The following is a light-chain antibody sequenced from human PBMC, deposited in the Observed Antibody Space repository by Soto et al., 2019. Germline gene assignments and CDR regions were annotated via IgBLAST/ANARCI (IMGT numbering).Light chain of an antibody. CDR3: QKYNSAPLT. Sequence: DVQMTQSPSSLSAFEGDRVTITCRASQGIAPYLAWFQQKPGKVPKLLLYATSTLQSGVPSRFSGSGSGTDFTLTINSLQPEDVGTYYCQKYNSAPLTFGGGTKVEIK. J-gene: IGKJ4*01. CDR1: QGIAPY. CDR2: ATS. V-gene: IGKV1-27*01.